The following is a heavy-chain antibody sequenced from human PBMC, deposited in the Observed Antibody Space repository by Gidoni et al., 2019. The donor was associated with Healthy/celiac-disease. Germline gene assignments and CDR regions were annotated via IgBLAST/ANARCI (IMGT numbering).Heavy chain of an antibody. CDR1: GYSFTSYW. Sequence: EVQLVQSGAEVKKPGESLKISCKGSGYSFTSYWIGWVRQMPGKGLEWMGIIYPGDSDTRYSPSFQGQVTISADKSISTAYLQWSSLKASDTAMYYCARRLVKGQQLVKGNWFDPWGQGTLVTVSS. D-gene: IGHD6-13*01. V-gene: IGHV5-51*01. CDR2: IYPGDSDT. J-gene: IGHJ5*02. CDR3: ARRLVKGQQLVKGNWFDP.